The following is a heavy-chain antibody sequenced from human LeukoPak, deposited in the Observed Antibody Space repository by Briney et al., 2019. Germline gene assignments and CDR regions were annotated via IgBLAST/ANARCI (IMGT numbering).Heavy chain of an antibody. J-gene: IGHJ4*02. D-gene: IGHD3-10*01. CDR2: IYYSGNT. Sequence: SETLSLTCTVSGGSISSGGYYWGWIRQHPGKGLEWIGYIYYSGNTYYNPSLKSRVIISVDRSKNQFSLELNSVTAADTAVYYCARAPLIRGLITTFDHWGQGTLVTVSS. CDR1: GGSISSGGYY. V-gene: IGHV4-31*03. CDR3: ARAPLIRGLITTFDH.